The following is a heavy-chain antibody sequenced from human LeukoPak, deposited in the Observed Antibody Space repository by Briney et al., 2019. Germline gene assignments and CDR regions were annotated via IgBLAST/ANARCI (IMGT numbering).Heavy chain of an antibody. Sequence: PGGSLRLSCAASGFTFSNYCMHWVRQAPGKGLVWVSRISSDGDSTSYADSVKGRFTISRDNAKNTLYLQMNGLRGEDTAVYYCARVATPGGAFDLWGQGTMVTVSS. V-gene: IGHV3-74*01. CDR1: GFTFSNYC. CDR2: ISSDGDST. J-gene: IGHJ3*01. CDR3: ARVATPGGAFDL. D-gene: IGHD5-12*01.